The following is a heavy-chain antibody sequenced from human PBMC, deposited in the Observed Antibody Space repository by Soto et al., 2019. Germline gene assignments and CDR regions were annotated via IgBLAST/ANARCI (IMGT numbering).Heavy chain of an antibody. D-gene: IGHD2-15*01. CDR2: IIPILGIA. V-gene: IGHV1-69*02. J-gene: IGHJ3*02. CDR3: ALVSVVTDNDAFDI. Sequence: QVQLVQSGAEVKKPGSSVKVSCKASGGTFSSYTISWVRQAPGQGLEWMGRIIPILGIANYAQKFQGRVTITADKSTSTAYMELSSLRSDDKAVYYCALVSVVTDNDAFDIWGQGTMVTVSS. CDR1: GGTFSSYT.